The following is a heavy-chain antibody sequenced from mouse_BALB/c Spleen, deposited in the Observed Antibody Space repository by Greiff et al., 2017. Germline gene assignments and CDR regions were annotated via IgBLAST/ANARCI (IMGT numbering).Heavy chain of an antibody. D-gene: IGHD2-4*01. CDR1: GYAFTNYL. CDR3: ARGGLRGYAMDY. Sequence: VQLQQSGAELVRPGTSVKVSCKASGYAFTNYLIEWVKQRPGQGLEWIGVINPGSGGTNYNEKFKGKATLTADKSSSTAYMQLSSLTSDDSAVYFCARGGLRGYAMDYWGQGTSVTVSS. CDR2: INPGSGGT. J-gene: IGHJ4*01. V-gene: IGHV1-54*01.